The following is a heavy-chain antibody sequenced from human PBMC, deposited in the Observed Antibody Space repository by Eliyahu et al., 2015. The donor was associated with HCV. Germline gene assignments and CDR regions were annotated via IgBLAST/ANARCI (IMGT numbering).Heavy chain of an antibody. Sequence: QVQLQESGPGLVKPSETMSLSCTVSGGSISSYYWSWIRQSPGKGLEWIGYINYSGSTNYNPSLKSRVTISVDTSKKQFSLKLSSVTAADTAVFYCARLHLTSYYYYYMDVWGKGTTVTVSS. CDR2: INYSGST. CDR3: ARLHLTSYYYYYMDV. D-gene: IGHD4-11*01. CDR1: GGSISSYY. V-gene: IGHV4-59*01. J-gene: IGHJ6*03.